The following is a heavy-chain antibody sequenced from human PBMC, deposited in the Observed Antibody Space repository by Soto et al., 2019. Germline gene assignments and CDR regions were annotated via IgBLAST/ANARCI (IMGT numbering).Heavy chain of an antibody. V-gene: IGHV3-13*01. D-gene: IGHD6-6*01. CDR1: GYTFSSYD. CDR2: IGTAGDT. Sequence: GGSLRLSCAASGYTFSSYDMHWVRQATGKGLEWVSAIGTAGDTYYPDSVKGRFTISRDNSKNTLYLLMNSLRAEDTAVYYCARDSGEQLVRRGFYYYYMDVWGKGTTVTVSS. CDR3: ARDSGEQLVRRGFYYYYMDV. J-gene: IGHJ6*03.